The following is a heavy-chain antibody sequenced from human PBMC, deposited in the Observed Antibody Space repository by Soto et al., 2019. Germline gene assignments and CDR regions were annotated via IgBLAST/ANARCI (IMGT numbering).Heavy chain of an antibody. CDR2: IWYDGSNK. Sequence: QVQLVESGGGVVQPGRSLRLSCAASGFTFSSYGMHWVRQAPGKGLEWVAVIWYDGSNKYYADSVKGRFTSSRDNSKNTLYLQMNSLRAEDTAVYYCARELAYYFDYWGQGTLVTVSS. D-gene: IGHD1-1*01. J-gene: IGHJ4*02. V-gene: IGHV3-33*01. CDR3: ARELAYYFDY. CDR1: GFTFSSYG.